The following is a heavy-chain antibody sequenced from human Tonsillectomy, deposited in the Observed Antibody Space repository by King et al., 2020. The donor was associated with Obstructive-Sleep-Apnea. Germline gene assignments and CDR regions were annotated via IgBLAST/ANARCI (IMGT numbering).Heavy chain of an antibody. Sequence: VQLVESGGGLVQPGGSLRLSCAASGFTFSSYSMNWVRQAPGKGLEWGSYISSSSSTIYYADSVKGRFTISRDNAKNSLYLQMNSLRAEDTAVYYCARDGAYCGGDCYPPFDYWGQGTLVTVSS. D-gene: IGHD2-21*02. CDR3: ARDGAYCGGDCYPPFDY. J-gene: IGHJ4*02. V-gene: IGHV3-48*04. CDR1: GFTFSSYS. CDR2: ISSSSSTI.